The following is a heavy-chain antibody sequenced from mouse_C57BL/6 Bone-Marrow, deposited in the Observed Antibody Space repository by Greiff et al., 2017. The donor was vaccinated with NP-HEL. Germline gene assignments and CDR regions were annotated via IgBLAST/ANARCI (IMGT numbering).Heavy chain of an antibody. D-gene: IGHD1-1*01. CDR3: ARHYCYYGSSFYYFDY. Sequence: VQLQQSGAELVRPGASVKLSCKASGYTFTDYYINWVKQRPGQGLEWIARSYPGSGNTYYNEKFKGKGRLTAEKSSSTAYMHLSRLTSEDSAVSFCARHYCYYGSSFYYFDYWGQGTTLTVAS. J-gene: IGHJ2*01. CDR2: SYPGSGNT. V-gene: IGHV1-76*01. CDR1: GYTFTDYY.